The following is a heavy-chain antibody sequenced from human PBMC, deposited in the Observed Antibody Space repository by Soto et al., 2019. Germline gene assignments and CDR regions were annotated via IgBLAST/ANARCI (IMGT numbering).Heavy chain of an antibody. J-gene: IGHJ5*02. V-gene: IGHV4-31*03. CDR1: GGSISSGGYY. D-gene: IGHD2-2*01. CDR3: ATAEGGIVLVPAATESNWFDP. CDR2: IYYSGST. Sequence: QVQLQESGPGLVKPSQTLSLTCTVSGGSISSGGYYWSWIRQHPGKGLEWIGYIYYSGSTYYNPSLKSRVTISVDTSKNQFSLKLSSVTAADTAVYYCATAEGGIVLVPAATESNWFDPWGQGTLVTVSS.